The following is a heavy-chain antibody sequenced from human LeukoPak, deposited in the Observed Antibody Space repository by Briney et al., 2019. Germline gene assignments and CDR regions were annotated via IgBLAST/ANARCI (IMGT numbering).Heavy chain of an antibody. Sequence: KPSETLSLTCAVYGGPFSGYYWSWIRQPPGKGLEWIGEINHSGSTNYNPSLKSRVTISVDTSKNQFSLKLSSVTAADTAVYYCASVSGGWYFDYWGQGTLVTVSS. CDR2: INHSGST. CDR1: GGPFSGYY. V-gene: IGHV4-34*01. J-gene: IGHJ4*02. D-gene: IGHD6-19*01. CDR3: ASVSGGWYFDY.